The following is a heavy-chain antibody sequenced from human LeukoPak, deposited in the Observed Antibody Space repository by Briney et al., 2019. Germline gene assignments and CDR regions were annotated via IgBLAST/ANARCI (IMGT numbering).Heavy chain of an antibody. CDR1: GFTFSSYA. J-gene: IGHJ4*02. V-gene: IGHV3-23*01. CDR3: AKDQGGYSSSWPYYYFDY. CDR2: ISGSGGST. D-gene: IGHD6-13*01. Sequence: PGGSLRLSCSASGFTFSSYAMSWVRQAPGKGLEWVSAISGSGGSTYYADSVKGRFTISRDNSKNTLYLQMNSLRAEDTAVYYCAKDQGGYSSSWPYYYFDYWGQGTLVTVSS.